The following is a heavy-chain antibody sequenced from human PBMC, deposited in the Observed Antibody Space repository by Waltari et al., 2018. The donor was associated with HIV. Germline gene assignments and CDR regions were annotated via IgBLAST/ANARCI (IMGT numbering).Heavy chain of an antibody. CDR2: INSDGSST. Sequence: EVQLVESGGGLVQPGGSLRLSCAASGFTFSSYWMHWPRPAPGKGLVWVSRINSDGSSTSYADSVKGRFTISRDNAKNTLYLQMNSLRAEDTAVYYCASGYSSSWRSDYYYYGMDVWGQGTTVTVSS. CDR3: ASGYSSSWRSDYYYYGMDV. D-gene: IGHD6-13*01. J-gene: IGHJ6*02. V-gene: IGHV3-74*01. CDR1: GFTFSSYW.